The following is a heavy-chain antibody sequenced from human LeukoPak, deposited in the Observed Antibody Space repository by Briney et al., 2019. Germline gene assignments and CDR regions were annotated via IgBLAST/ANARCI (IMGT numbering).Heavy chain of an antibody. J-gene: IGHJ4*02. CDR3: ARDSSGSCFDY. V-gene: IGHV3-30-3*01. Sequence: GRSLRLSCAASGFTFSSYAMHWVRQAPGKGLEWVALISYEGSNKYYADSVKGRFTISRDNSKNTLYLQMNSLRAEDTAVYYCARDSSGSCFDYWGQGTLVTVSS. CDR1: GFTFSSYA. D-gene: IGHD6-19*01. CDR2: ISYEGSNK.